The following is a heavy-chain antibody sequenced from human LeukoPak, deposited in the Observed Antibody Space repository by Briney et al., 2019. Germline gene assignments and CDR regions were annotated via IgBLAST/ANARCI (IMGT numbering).Heavy chain of an antibody. CDR3: ARDSGNYLDAFDI. CDR1: GFTFSSYA. D-gene: IGHD1-7*01. CDR2: ISYDGSNK. J-gene: IGHJ3*02. Sequence: GGSLRLSCAASGFTFSSYAMHWVRQAPGKGLEWVAVISYDGSNKYYADSVKGRFTISRDNPKNTLYLQMNSLRAEDTAVCYCARDSGNYLDAFDIWGQGTMVTVSS. V-gene: IGHV3-30*04.